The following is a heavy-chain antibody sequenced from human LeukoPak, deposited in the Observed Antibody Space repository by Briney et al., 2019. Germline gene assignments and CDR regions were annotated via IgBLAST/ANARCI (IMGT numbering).Heavy chain of an antibody. V-gene: IGHV3-53*01. CDR2: IYSGGGT. CDR3: ARARDDYVGY. J-gene: IGHJ4*02. Sequence: GGSLRLSCAASGFTVSSNYMSWVRQAPGKGLDWVSIIYSGGGTYYADSVKGRFTISRDISRNTLYLQMNSLRAEDTAVYYCARARDDYVGYWGQGTLVTVSS. CDR1: GFTVSSNY.